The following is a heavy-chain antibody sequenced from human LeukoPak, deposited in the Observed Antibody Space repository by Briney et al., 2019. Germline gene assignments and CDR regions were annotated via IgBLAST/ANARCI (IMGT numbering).Heavy chain of an antibody. D-gene: IGHD6-19*01. V-gene: IGHV4-59*02. CDR3: ARGSGWYPH. Sequence: KSSEPLSLTCSVSGGSVGSNYWSWVRQPPGKGLEWIGYISYSGDTKYNPSLKSRLSMSVDTSKNQCSLMLTSVTAADTAVYYCARGSGWYPHWGQGTLVTVSS. CDR2: ISYSGDT. J-gene: IGHJ1*01. CDR1: GGSVGSNY.